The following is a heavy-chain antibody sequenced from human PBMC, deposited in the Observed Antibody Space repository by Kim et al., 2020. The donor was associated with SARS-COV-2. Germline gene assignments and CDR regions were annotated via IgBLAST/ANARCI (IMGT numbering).Heavy chain of an antibody. CDR1: GGSISSSSYY. CDR2: IYYSGST. CDR3: ARYFTLLQPFDP. Sequence: SETLSLTCTVSGGSISSSSYYWGWIRQPPGKGLEWIGSIYYSGSTYYNPSLKSRVTISVDTSKKQFSLKLSSVTAADTAVYYCARYFTLLQPFDPWGQGTLVTVSS. D-gene: IGHD2-15*01. J-gene: IGHJ5*02. V-gene: IGHV4-39*01.